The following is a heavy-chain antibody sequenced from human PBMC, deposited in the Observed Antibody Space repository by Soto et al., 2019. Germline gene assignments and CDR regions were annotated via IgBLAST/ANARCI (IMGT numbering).Heavy chain of an antibody. V-gene: IGHV1-69*01. CDR1: GGTFSSYA. CDR3: ARPAGYCSGGSCYRGDAFVI. J-gene: IGHJ3*02. Sequence: QVQLVQSGAEVKKPGSSVKVSCKASGGTFSSYAISWVRQAPGQGLEWMGGIIPIFGTANYAQKFQGRVTITADESTSTAYMELSSLRSEDTAVYYCARPAGYCSGGSCYRGDAFVIWGQGTMVTVSS. D-gene: IGHD2-15*01. CDR2: IIPIFGTA.